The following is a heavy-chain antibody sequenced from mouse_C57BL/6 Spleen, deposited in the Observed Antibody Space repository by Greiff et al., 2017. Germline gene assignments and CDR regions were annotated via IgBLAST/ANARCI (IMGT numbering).Heavy chain of an antibody. CDR2: IWSDGST. J-gene: IGHJ4*01. V-gene: IGHV2-6-1*01. D-gene: IGHD1-1*01. CDR1: GFSLTSYG. Sequence: VQRVESGPGLVAPSQSLSITCTVSGFSLTSYGVHWVRQPPGKGLEWLVVIWSDGSTTYNSALKSRLSISKDNSKSQVFLKMNSLQTDDTAMYYCARHGDYYGYYAMDYWGQGTSVTVSS. CDR3: ARHGDYYGYYAMDY.